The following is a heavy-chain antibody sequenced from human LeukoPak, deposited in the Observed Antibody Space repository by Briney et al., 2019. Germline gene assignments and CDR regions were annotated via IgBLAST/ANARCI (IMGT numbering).Heavy chain of an antibody. CDR2: IYPGDSDT. J-gene: IGHJ4*02. D-gene: IGHD7-27*01. CDR1: AYSFTSYY. V-gene: IGHV5-51*01. Sequence: GESLKISCKGSAYSFTSYYIVWLLQMPGKGLEWMGIIYPGDSDTRYSPSFQGQVTISADKSISTAYLQQSSLKASDTAMYYCARANWGSRSHYLDYWGQGTLVSVSS. CDR3: ARANWGSRSHYLDY.